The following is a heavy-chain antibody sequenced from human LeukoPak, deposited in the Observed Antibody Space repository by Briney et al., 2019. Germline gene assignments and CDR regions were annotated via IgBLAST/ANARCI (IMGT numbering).Heavy chain of an antibody. V-gene: IGHV4-39*01. D-gene: IGHD2-15*01. CDR2: IYYSGNT. Sequence: SETLSLTCTVSGGSISSSSHYWGWLRQPPGKGLEGSGSIYYSGNTYYDLSLKSRVTISVDTSNYHFSLEVSSVPAADTALYYCARHENIVLVVAATGFDYCGQGTLVTASS. J-gene: IGHJ4*02. CDR1: GGSISSSSHY. CDR3: ARHENIVLVVAATGFDY.